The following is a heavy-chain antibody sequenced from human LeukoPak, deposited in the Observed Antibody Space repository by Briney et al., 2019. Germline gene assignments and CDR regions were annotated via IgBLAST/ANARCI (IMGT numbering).Heavy chain of an antibody. V-gene: IGHV4-4*07. Sequence: ASETLSLTCAVYGGSFSGYYWSWIRQPAGKGLEWIGRIYTSGSTNYNPSLKSRVTMSVDTSKNQFSLKLSSVTAADTAVYYCAREGLYQLLDVGWFDPWGQGTLVTVSS. J-gene: IGHJ5*02. CDR3: AREGLYQLLDVGWFDP. D-gene: IGHD2-2*01. CDR1: GGSFSGYY. CDR2: IYTSGST.